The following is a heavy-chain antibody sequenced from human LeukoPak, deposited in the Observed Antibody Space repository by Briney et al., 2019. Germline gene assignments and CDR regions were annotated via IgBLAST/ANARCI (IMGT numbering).Heavy chain of an antibody. CDR1: GFAFSNDC. CDR3: AGDGGGFAY. Sequence: GGSLRLSCVASGFAFSNDCMSWLRQAPGEGLEWVANINQHETEKFYVDSVKGRFTISRDNAKNTLFLQMNRLTSEDTGVYYCAGDGGGFAYWGQGTLVTVSS. V-gene: IGHV3-7*01. D-gene: IGHD3-10*01. CDR2: INQHETEK. J-gene: IGHJ4*02.